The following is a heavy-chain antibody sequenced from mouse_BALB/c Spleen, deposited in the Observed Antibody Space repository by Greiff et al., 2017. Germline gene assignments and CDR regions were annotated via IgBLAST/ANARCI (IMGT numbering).Heavy chain of an antibody. CDR3: ARGLGLRAMDY. J-gene: IGHJ4*01. V-gene: IGHV1-14*01. Sequence: EVQLVESGPELVKPGASVKMSCKASGYTFTSYVMHWVKQKPGQGLEWIGYINPYNDGTKYNEKFKGKATLTSDKSSSTAYMELSSLTSEDSAVYYCARGLGLRAMDYWGQGTSVTVSS. CDR1: GYTFTSYV. CDR2: INPYNDGT. D-gene: IGHD3-1*01.